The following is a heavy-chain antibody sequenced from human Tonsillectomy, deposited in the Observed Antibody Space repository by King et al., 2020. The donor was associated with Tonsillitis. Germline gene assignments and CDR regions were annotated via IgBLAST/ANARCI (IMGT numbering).Heavy chain of an antibody. V-gene: IGHV3-48*02. Sequence: VQLVESVGGLVQPGGSLRLSCAASEFTFSSYNMNWVRQAPGKGLEWISYISSSSSTIYYAESVKGRFTISRDNAKNSLYLQMNSLRDEDTAVYNLARDYYASSGYWKRGYWGRGTLVTGSS. D-gene: IGHD3-22*01. J-gene: IGHJ4*02. CDR1: EFTFSSYN. CDR3: ARDYYASSGYWKRGY. CDR2: ISSSSSTI.